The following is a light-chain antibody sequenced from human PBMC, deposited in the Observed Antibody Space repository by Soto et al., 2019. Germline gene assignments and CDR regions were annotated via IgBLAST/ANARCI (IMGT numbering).Light chain of an antibody. Sequence: QAVVTQPPSVSGAPGQRVTIPCTGSTTNIGAGYGVQWYQQRPGTAPKLLIVSNTSRPSGVPDRFSASTSGTSASLAITGLQAEDEGDYYCQSYDSTLSARYVFGTGTKVTVL. CDR1: TTNIGAGYG. CDR3: QSYDSTLSARYV. CDR2: SNT. J-gene: IGLJ1*01. V-gene: IGLV1-40*01.